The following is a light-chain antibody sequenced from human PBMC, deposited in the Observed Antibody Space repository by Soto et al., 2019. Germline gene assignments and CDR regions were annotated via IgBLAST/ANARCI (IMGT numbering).Light chain of an antibody. Sequence: EIVLTQAPGTLSLSPGERATLSCRASQSVSNNYLAWYQQKPGQAPRLLIYGASNRATGIPDRFSSSGSGTDFTLTISRLEPEDFAVYYCQQYGSSGTIGQGTKVDTK. J-gene: IGKJ1*01. CDR2: GAS. CDR3: QQYGSSGT. V-gene: IGKV3-20*01. CDR1: QSVSNNY.